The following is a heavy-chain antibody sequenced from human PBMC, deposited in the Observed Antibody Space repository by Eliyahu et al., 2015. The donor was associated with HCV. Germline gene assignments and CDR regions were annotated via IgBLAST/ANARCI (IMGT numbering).Heavy chain of an antibody. J-gene: IGHJ4*02. CDR3: AKDPGVYSGSYYLVDY. D-gene: IGHD1-26*01. CDR2: ISGSGGST. Sequence: SGFTFSSYAMSWVRQAPGKGLEWVSAISGSGGSTYYADSVKGRFTISRDNSKNTLYLQMNSLRAEDTAVYYCAKDPGVYSGSYYLVDYWGQGTLVTVSS. CDR1: GFTFSSYA. V-gene: IGHV3-23*01.